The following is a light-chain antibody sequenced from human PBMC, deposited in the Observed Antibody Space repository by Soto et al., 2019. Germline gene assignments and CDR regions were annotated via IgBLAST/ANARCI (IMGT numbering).Light chain of an antibody. J-gene: IGKJ2*01. CDR2: GAS. CDR3: QHRGKWPRT. V-gene: IGKV3-11*01. Sequence: EIVLTQSPATLSLSPGERATLSCRASQSVSSYLAWYQQKPGQAPRLPIYGASNRATDIPARFSGSGSGTDFTLIISSLEPEDFAVYYCQHRGKWPRTFGQGTKLEI. CDR1: QSVSSY.